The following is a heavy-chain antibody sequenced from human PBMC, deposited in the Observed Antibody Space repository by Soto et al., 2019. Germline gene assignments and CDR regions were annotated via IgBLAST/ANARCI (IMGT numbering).Heavy chain of an antibody. Sequence: QVQLVESGGGVVQPGRSLRLSCAASGFTFSSYGMHWVRQAPGKGLEWVAVIWYDGSNKYYADSVKGRFTISRDNSKNTLYLQMNSLRAEDTAVYYCARYSDGTYGYWGQGTLGTVSS. CDR2: IWYDGSNK. D-gene: IGHD5-18*01. J-gene: IGHJ4*02. CDR3: ARYSDGTYGY. V-gene: IGHV3-33*01. CDR1: GFTFSSYG.